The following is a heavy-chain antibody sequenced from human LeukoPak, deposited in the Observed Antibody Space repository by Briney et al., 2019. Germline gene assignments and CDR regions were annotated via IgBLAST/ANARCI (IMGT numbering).Heavy chain of an antibody. CDR2: ISYDGSNK. Sequence: PGRSLRLSCAASGFTFSSYAMHWVRQAPGKGLEWVAVISYDGSNKYYADSVKGRFTISRDNSKNTLYLQMNSLRAEDTAVYYCASILGGYSYGRLDYWVQGTLVTVSS. J-gene: IGHJ4*02. V-gene: IGHV3-30*04. CDR3: ASILGGYSYGRLDY. CDR1: GFTFSSYA. D-gene: IGHD5-18*01.